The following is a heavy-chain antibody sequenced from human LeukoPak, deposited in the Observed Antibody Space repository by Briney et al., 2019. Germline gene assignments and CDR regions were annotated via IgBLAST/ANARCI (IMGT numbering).Heavy chain of an antibody. CDR3: ARNKAKSTTTLGY. V-gene: IGHV3-7*01. CDR1: GFTFSSYW. CDR2: INQDGSET. Sequence: GESLRLFCAASGFTFSSYWMSWVRQAPGKGLEWVANINQDGSETFYVDAVKGRFTISRDNAKNSLFLQMDSPRGEDTAVYYCARNKAKSTTTLGYWGQGTLVIVSS. J-gene: IGHJ4*02. D-gene: IGHD4-11*01.